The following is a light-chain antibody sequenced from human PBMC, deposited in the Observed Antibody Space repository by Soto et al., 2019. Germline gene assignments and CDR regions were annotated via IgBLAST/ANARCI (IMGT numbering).Light chain of an antibody. J-gene: IGLJ1*01. CDR2: DDD. CDR1: SSNIGGNS. V-gene: IGLV1-51*01. CDR3: GTWDSSLSTGDV. Sequence: QSVLTQPPSVSAAPGQRVTISCSGSSSNIGGNSVSWYQQLPGTAPKLLIYDDDKRPSGIPDRFSGSKSGTSATLGIAGLQTGDEADYYCGTWDSSLSTGDVFGTGTKVTVL.